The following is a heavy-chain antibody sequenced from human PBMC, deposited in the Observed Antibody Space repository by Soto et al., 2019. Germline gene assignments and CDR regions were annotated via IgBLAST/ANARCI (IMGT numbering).Heavy chain of an antibody. CDR3: ASGHDYDSSGCYYFEH. V-gene: IGHV3-53*01. CDR1: GFTVSSNY. CDR2: IYSAGNR. J-gene: IGHJ4*02. Sequence: GGSLRLSCAASGFTVSSNYMNWVRQAPGKGLEWVSVIYSAGNRYYVDSVRGRFSISRDNSKNTVYLQMNSLRVEDTAVYYCASGHDYDSSGCYYFEHWGQGTLVTVSS. D-gene: IGHD3-22*01.